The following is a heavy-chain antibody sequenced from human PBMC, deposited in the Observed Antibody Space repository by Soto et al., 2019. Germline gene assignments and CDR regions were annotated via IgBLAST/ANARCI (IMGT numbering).Heavy chain of an antibody. D-gene: IGHD3-3*01. V-gene: IGHV4-59*08. CDR1: GGSISSYY. Sequence: SETLSLTCTVSGGSISSYYWSWIRQPPGKGLEWIGYIYYSGSTNYNPSLKSRVTISVDTSKNQFSLMLSSVTAADTAVYYCARHDFWSGGVFDYWGQGTLVTVSS. J-gene: IGHJ4*02. CDR3: ARHDFWSGGVFDY. CDR2: IYYSGST.